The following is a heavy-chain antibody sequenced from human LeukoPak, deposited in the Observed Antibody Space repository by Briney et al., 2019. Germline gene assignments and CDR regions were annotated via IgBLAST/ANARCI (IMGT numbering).Heavy chain of an antibody. CDR1: GFTVSSNY. D-gene: IGHD5-12*01. CDR3: ARWGYEGKSSCYFDY. CDR2: IYSGGST. J-gene: IGHJ4*02. Sequence: GGSLRLSCAASGFTVSSNYMSWVRQAPGKGLEWVSVIYSGGSTYYADSVKGRFTISRDNSKNTLYLQMNSLRAEDTAVYYCARWGYEGKSSCYFDYWGQGTLVTVSS. V-gene: IGHV3-53*01.